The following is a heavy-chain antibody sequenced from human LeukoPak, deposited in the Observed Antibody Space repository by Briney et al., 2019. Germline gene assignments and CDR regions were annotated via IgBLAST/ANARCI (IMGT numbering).Heavy chain of an antibody. CDR2: ISGNNDNP. J-gene: IGHJ4*02. Sequence: ASVKVSCKTSGYTFSNFGINWVRQTPGQGLEWMGWISGNNDNPNYGQKFQGRFTVTTDSSTSTAYMELRNLRFDDTAVYYCARDGTSTDDYWGQGTLVTVSS. CDR3: ARDGTSTDDY. D-gene: IGHD2-2*01. V-gene: IGHV1-18*01. CDR1: GYTFSNFG.